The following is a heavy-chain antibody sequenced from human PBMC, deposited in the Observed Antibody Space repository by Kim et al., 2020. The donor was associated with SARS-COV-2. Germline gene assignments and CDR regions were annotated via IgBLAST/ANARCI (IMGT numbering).Heavy chain of an antibody. CDR2: ITSSSSTI. D-gene: IGHD3-10*01. J-gene: IGHJ5*02. CDR3: ASSSYGSGTYYPNWFDP. CDR1: GFTFSSYS. V-gene: IGHV3-48*02. Sequence: GGSLRLSCTASGFTFSSYSMNWVRQAPGKGLEWVSYITSSSSTIYYADSVQGRFTISRDNAKNSLYLQMNSLRDEDTAVYYCASSSYGSGTYYPNWFDPWGQGTLVTVSS.